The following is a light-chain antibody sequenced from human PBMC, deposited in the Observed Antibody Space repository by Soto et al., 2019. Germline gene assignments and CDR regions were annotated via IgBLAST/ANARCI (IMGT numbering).Light chain of an antibody. V-gene: IGKV3-11*01. Sequence: EIVLTQSPATLSLSPGEGATLSCRASQSVSRSLAWYQQKPGQSPRLLIYDISNRATGIPARFSGSGSGTDFTLTISTLEPEDFAVYYCQQRSHWPPITFGQGTRL. CDR2: DIS. CDR1: QSVSRS. CDR3: QQRSHWPPIT. J-gene: IGKJ5*01.